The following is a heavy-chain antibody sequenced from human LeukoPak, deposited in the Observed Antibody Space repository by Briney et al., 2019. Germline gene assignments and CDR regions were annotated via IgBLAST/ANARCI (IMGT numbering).Heavy chain of an antibody. CDR2: IWYDGSNK. D-gene: IGHD3-10*02. CDR1: GFTFSSYG. CDR3: ARGPPAYYVPYGMDV. J-gene: IGHJ6*02. Sequence: GSLRLSCAASGFTFSSYGMHWVRQAPGKGLEWVAVIWYDGSNKYYADSVKGRFTISRDNSKNTLYLQMNSLRAEDTAVYYCARGPPAYYVPYGMDVWGQGTTVTVSS. V-gene: IGHV3-33*01.